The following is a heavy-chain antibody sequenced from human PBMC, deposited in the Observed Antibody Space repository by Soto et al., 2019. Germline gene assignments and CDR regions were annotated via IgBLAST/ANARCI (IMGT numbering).Heavy chain of an antibody. Sequence: SVKVSCKASVGTFSSYAISCVRQAPGQGLEWMGGIIPIFGTANYAQKFQGRVTITADESTSTAYMELSSLRSEVTAVYYCARGSGYLYGMDVWGQGTTVTVSS. J-gene: IGHJ6*02. CDR1: VGTFSSYA. CDR2: IIPIFGTA. CDR3: ARGSGYLYGMDV. V-gene: IGHV1-69*13. D-gene: IGHD3-3*01.